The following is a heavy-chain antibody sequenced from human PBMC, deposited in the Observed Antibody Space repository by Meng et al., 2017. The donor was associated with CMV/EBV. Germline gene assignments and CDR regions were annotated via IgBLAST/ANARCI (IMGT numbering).Heavy chain of an antibody. D-gene: IGHD2-2*01. CDR2: INPNSGGT. V-gene: IGHV1-2*02. CDR1: GYTFTGYY. J-gene: IGHJ6*02. Sequence: ASVKVSCKASGYTFTGYYMHWVRQVPGQGLEWMGWINPNSGGTNYAQKFQGRVTMTRDTSISTAYMELSRLRSDDTAVYYCARTRRYCSSTSCPGAYGMDVWGQGTTVTVSS. CDR3: ARTRRYCSSTSCPGAYGMDV.